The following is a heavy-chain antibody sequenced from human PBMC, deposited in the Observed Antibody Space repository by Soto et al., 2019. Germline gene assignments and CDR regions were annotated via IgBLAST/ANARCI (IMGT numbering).Heavy chain of an antibody. CDR3: AKLGAPLPHSPYYYYGMDV. D-gene: IGHD3-16*01. CDR1: GFTFSSYA. CDR2: ISGSGGST. V-gene: IGHV3-23*01. J-gene: IGHJ6*02. Sequence: QPGGSLRLSCAASGFTFSSYAMSWVRQAPGKGLEWVSAISGSGGSTYYADSVKGRFTISRDNSKNTLYLQMNSLRAEDTAVYYCAKLGAPLPHSPYYYYGMDVWGQGTTVTVSS.